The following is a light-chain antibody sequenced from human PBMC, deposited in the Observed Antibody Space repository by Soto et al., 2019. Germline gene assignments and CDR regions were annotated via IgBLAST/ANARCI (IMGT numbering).Light chain of an antibody. CDR3: SSYAGSNNLV. CDR1: SSDVGSYDY. V-gene: IGLV2-8*01. Sequence: QSALTQPPSASGSLGQSVTISCTGTSSDVGSYDYVSWYQQHPGKAPKFIIYEVTKRPSGVPDRLSGSKSGDTASLTVSGLQAEDEADYYCSSYAGSNNLVFGGGTKLTVL. CDR2: EVT. J-gene: IGLJ3*02.